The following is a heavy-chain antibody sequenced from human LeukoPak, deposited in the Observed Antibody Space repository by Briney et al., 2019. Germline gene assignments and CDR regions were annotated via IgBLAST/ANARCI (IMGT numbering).Heavy chain of an antibody. J-gene: IGHJ4*02. CDR3: ARRSPGYSYSIDS. CDR2: IYYSGTT. CDR1: GGSISTYY. V-gene: IGHV4-59*08. D-gene: IGHD5-18*01. Sequence: SETLSLTCTVSGGSISTYYWSWIRQPPGKGLEWSGYIYYSGTTNYNPSLKSRVTISVDTSKNQFSLNLCSVTAADTAVYYCARRSPGYSYSIDSWGQGTLVTVSS.